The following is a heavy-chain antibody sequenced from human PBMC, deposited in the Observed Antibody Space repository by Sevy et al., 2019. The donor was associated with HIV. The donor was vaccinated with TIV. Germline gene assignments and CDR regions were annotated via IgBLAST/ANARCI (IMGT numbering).Heavy chain of an antibody. V-gene: IGHV5-51*01. CDR2: IYTTDSDA. J-gene: IGHJ4*02. CDR3: ARRGASGGWYHFDY. D-gene: IGHD6-19*01. CDR1: GYSFTSSW. Sequence: GESLKISCKASGYSFTSSWIGWVRQMPGKGLEWMGIIYTTDSDARYSPSLEGQVTIPVDKSISTAYLQWSSLKASDTAMYYCARRGASGGWYHFDYWGQGTLVTVSS.